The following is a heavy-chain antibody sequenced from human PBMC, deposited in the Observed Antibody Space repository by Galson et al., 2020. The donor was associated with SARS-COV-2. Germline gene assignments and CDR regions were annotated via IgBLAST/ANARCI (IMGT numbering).Heavy chain of an antibody. Sequence: GGSLRLSCAGSGFSVSSNYMNWVRQAPGKGLERVSAIHNTGSTYYADSVKGRFTISRDNSKNTLYLQMNSLRVEDTAVYYCTRDCCSGSYYGYWGRGTLVTVSS. D-gene: IGHD1-26*01. CDR1: GFSVSSNY. J-gene: IGHJ4*02. CDR2: IHNTGST. V-gene: IGHV3-66*03. CDR3: TRDCCSGSYYGY.